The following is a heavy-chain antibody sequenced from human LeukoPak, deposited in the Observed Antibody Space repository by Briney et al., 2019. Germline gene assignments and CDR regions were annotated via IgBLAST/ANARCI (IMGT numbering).Heavy chain of an antibody. V-gene: IGHV1-8*01. CDR1: GYTFTSYD. Sequence: ASVKVSCKASGYTFTSYDINWVRQATGQGLEWMGWMYPNSGNTGYAQKFQGRVTMTSNTSISTAYMELSSLRSEDTAVYYCARSPSRERKWIQIWSPNFDYWGQGTLVTVSS. J-gene: IGHJ4*02. CDR3: ARSPSRERKWIQIWSPNFDY. D-gene: IGHD5-18*01. CDR2: MYPNSGNT.